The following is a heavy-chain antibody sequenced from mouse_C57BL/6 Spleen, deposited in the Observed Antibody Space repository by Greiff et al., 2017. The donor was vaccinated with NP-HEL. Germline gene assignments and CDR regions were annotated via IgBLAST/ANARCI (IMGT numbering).Heavy chain of an antibody. Sequence: VQLQQPGAELVRPGSSVKLSCKASGYTFTSYWMDWVKQRPGQGLEWIGNIYPSDSETHYNQKFKDKATLTVDKSSSTAYMQLSSLTSEDSAVYYCARERDWDVNYAMDYWGQGTSVTVSS. CDR1: GYTFTSYW. D-gene: IGHD4-1*01. CDR3: ARERDWDVNYAMDY. J-gene: IGHJ4*01. CDR2: IYPSDSET. V-gene: IGHV1-61*01.